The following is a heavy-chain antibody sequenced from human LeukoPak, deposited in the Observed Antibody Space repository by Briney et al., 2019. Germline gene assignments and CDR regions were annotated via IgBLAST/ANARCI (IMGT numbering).Heavy chain of an antibody. D-gene: IGHD3-10*01. V-gene: IGHV4-4*07. CDR2: IYTSGST. Sequence: SETLSLTCTVSGGSISSYYWSRIRQPAGKGLEWIGRIYTSGSTNYNPSLKSRVTMSVDTSKNQFSLKLSSVTAADTAVYYCARDYPFGELSYYYYMDVWGKGTTVTVSS. CDR1: GGSISSYY. CDR3: ARDYPFGELSYYYYMDV. J-gene: IGHJ6*03.